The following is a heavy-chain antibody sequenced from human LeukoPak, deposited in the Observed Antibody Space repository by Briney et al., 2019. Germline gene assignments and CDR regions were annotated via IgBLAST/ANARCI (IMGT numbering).Heavy chain of an antibody. D-gene: IGHD1-26*01. J-gene: IGHJ4*02. Sequence: KPSETLSLTCTVSGGFISSSSYYWGWIRQPPGKGLEWIGSIYYSGSTYYNPSLKSRVTMSVDPSKNQFSLKLNSVTAADTAVYYCARTQSQSGSYRYYFGYWGQGTLVTVSS. CDR1: GGFISSSSYY. CDR3: ARTQSQSGSYRYYFGY. CDR2: IYYSGST. V-gene: IGHV4-39*07.